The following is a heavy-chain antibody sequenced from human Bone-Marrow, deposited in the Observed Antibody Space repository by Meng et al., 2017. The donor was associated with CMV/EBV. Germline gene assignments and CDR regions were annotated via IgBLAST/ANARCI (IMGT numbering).Heavy chain of an antibody. Sequence: GESLKISCAASGFTFSSYAMSWVRQAPGKGLEWVSAISGSGGSTYYADSVKGRFTISRDNSKNTLYVQMNSLRAEDTAVYYCAKILGDYYYYGMDVWGQGTTVTVSS. J-gene: IGHJ6*02. V-gene: IGHV3-23*01. CDR1: GFTFSSYA. CDR3: AKILGDYYYYGMDV. D-gene: IGHD2/OR15-2a*01. CDR2: ISGSGGST.